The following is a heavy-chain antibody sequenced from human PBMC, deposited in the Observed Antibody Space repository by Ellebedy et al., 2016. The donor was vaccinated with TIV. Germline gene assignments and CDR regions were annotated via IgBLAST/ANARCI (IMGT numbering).Heavy chain of an antibody. V-gene: IGHV3-74*03. D-gene: IGHD6-19*01. Sequence: GESLKISCAASGFSFGSYWMLWVRQPPGKGLEWVSRIKGDGSGITYADSVRGRFTISRDNSKNTLYLQMNSLRVDDTAIYYCAKEALAVWGQGTLVTVSS. CDR1: GFSFGSYW. CDR3: AKEALAV. CDR2: IKGDGSGI. J-gene: IGHJ4*02.